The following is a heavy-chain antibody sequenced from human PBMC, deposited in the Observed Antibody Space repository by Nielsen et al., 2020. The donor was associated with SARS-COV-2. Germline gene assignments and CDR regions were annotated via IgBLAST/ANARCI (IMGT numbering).Heavy chain of an antibody. V-gene: IGHV1-8*01. CDR1: GYTFTTYD. CDR3: ARGGFSLGANLEDP. D-gene: IGHD1-26*01. CDR2: VNPKSGFT. J-gene: IGHJ5*02. Sequence: ASVKVSCKASGYTFTTYDLHWVRQAAGLGLEWMGWVNPKSGFTAYARKFQDRVSMTINTSISTAYMELSSLRSEDTAVYYCARGGFSLGANLEDPWGQGTLVIVSS.